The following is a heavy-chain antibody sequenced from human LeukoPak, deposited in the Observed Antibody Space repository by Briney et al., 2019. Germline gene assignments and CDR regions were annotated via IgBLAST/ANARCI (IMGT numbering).Heavy chain of an antibody. J-gene: IGHJ5*02. CDR2: IYHSGST. D-gene: IGHD3-10*01. V-gene: IGHV4-38-2*02. Sequence: SETLSLTCTVSGYSISSGYYWGWIRQPPGKGLEWIGSIYHSGSTFYNPSLKSRVTISVDTSKNQFSLKLSSVTAADTAMFYCARGLGPGNWFDPWGQGTLVTVSS. CDR3: ARGLGPGNWFDP. CDR1: GYSISSGYY.